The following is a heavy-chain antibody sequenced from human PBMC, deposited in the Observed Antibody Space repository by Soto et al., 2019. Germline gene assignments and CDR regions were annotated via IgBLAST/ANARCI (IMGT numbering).Heavy chain of an antibody. V-gene: IGHV3-30-3*01. CDR2: ISYDGSNK. D-gene: IGHD2-21*02. CDR1: GFTFSSYA. Sequence: QVQLVESGGGVVQPGRSLRLSCAASGFTFSSYAMHWVRQAPGKGLEWVAVISYDGSNKYYADSVKGRFTISRDNSKNTLYLQMNSLRAEDTAVYYCASLPYCGGDCYPFDYWGQGTLVTVSS. CDR3: ASLPYCGGDCYPFDY. J-gene: IGHJ4*02.